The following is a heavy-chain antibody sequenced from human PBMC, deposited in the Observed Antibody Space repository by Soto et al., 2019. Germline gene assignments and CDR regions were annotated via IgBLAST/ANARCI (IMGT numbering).Heavy chain of an antibody. CDR3: TTDARYSSGWDHSYGMDV. CDR1: GFTFSNAW. Sequence: PWGSLRLSCAASGFTFSNAWMNWVRQAPGKGLEWVGRIKSKTDGGTTDYAAPVKGRFTISRDDSKNTLYLQMNSLKTEDTAVYYCTTDARYSSGWDHSYGMDVWGQGTTVTVSS. CDR2: IKSKTDGGTT. V-gene: IGHV3-15*07. D-gene: IGHD6-19*01. J-gene: IGHJ6*02.